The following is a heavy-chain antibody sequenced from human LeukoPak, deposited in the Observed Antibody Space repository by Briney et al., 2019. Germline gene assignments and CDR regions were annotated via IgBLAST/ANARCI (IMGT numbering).Heavy chain of an antibody. Sequence: SETLSLTCTVSGGSISSYYWGWIRQPPGKGLEWIGSIYYSGSTYYNPSLKSRVTISVDTSKNQFSLKLSSVTAADTAVYYCARDSMITFGGTHYMDVWGKGTTVTVSS. D-gene: IGHD3-16*01. CDR3: ARDSMITFGGTHYMDV. J-gene: IGHJ6*03. CDR2: IYYSGST. CDR1: GGSISSYY. V-gene: IGHV4-39*07.